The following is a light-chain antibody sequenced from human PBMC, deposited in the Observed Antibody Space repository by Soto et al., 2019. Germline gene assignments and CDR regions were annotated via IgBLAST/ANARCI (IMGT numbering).Light chain of an antibody. CDR3: QVWDSSSDHVV. Sequence: SYELTQPPSVSVAPGKTARITCGGNNMGSRSVHWYQQKPGQAPVLVIYYDSDRPSGIPERFSGSNSGNTATLTISRVEAGDEADYYCQVWDSSSDHVVFGGGTQVTVL. V-gene: IGLV3-21*04. J-gene: IGLJ2*01. CDR2: YDS. CDR1: NMGSRS.